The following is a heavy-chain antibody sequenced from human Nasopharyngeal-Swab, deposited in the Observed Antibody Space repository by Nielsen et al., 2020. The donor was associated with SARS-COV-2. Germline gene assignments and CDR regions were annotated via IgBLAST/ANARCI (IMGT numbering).Heavy chain of an antibody. CDR1: GFTFSSYA. CDR3: AKVWGPTFGGVIVWPYYFDY. CDR2: ISGSGGST. J-gene: IGHJ4*02. D-gene: IGHD3-16*02. V-gene: IGHV3-23*01. Sequence: GESLKISCAASGFTFSSYAMRWVRQAPGKGLEWVSAISGSGGSTYYADSVKGRFTISRDNSKNTLYLQMNSLRAEDTAVYCCAKVWGPTFGGVIVWPYYFDYWGQGTLVTVSS.